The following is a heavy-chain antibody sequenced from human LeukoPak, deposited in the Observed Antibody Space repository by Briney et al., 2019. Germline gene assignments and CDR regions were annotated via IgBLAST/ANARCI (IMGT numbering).Heavy chain of an antibody. CDR1: GGSISSYY. CDR2: IYSIGST. J-gene: IGHJ5*02. D-gene: IGHD2-8*01. Sequence: NPSETLSLTCTVSGGSISSYYWSWIRQPPGKGLEWTGYIYSIGSTNYNPSLKSRVTISVDTSNNQFSLKLSSVTAADTAVYYCARRYCTDGVCYLISWGQGTLVTVSS. CDR3: ARRYCTDGVCYLIS. V-gene: IGHV4-59*12.